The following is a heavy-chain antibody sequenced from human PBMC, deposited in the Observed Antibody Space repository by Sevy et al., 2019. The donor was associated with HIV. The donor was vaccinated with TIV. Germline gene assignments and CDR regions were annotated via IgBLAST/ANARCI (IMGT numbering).Heavy chain of an antibody. CDR2: LPYDGSKE. Sequence: WGSLRLSCAASGFRFSSYGMNWVRQAPGKGLEWVAFLPYDGSKEDYAASVKGRFNISRDNSKNTLYLQMNSLRAEDTAVYYCTKDMVTFGGVIANSPGGFDIWGQGTMVTVSS. CDR1: GFRFSSYG. J-gene: IGHJ3*02. D-gene: IGHD3-16*02. CDR3: TKDMVTFGGVIANSPGGFDI. V-gene: IGHV3-30*02.